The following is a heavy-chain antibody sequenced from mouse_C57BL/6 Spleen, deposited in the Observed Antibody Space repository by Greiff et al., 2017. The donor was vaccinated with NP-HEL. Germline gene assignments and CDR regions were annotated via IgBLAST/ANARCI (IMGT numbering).Heavy chain of an antibody. CDR1: GAAFRRSW. Sequence: QGELQQSGPELVKRGAAGKRAGKGSGAAFRRSWLPWVPPRPCPFLYFLFRIYPGDVYTNYNGKFKGKATLTADKSSSTAYMQLSSLTSEDSAVYFCASSYYFDYWGQGTTLTVSS. CDR2: IYPGDVYT. V-gene: IGHV1-82*01. CDR3: ASSYYFDY. J-gene: IGHJ2*01.